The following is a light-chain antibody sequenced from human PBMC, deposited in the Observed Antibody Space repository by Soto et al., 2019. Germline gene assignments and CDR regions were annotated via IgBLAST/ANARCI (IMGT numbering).Light chain of an antibody. Sequence: ALTQPRSVSGSPGQSVTISCTGTSSDVGTYNFVSWYQQHPGKAPKFMIYDVTKRPSGVPDRFSGSKSGNTASLTISGLQAEDEADYYCCSYVGSYTSYVFGTGTKLTVL. CDR3: CSYVGSYTSYV. V-gene: IGLV2-11*01. CDR2: DVT. J-gene: IGLJ1*01. CDR1: SSDVGTYNF.